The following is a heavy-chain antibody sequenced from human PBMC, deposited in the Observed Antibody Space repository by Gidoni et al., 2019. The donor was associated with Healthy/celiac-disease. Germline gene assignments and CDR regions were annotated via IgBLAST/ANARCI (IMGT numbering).Heavy chain of an antibody. J-gene: IGHJ4*02. CDR1: GGSRSSSSYY. CDR3: AGRIGSSWYRVDY. V-gene: IGHV4-39*01. CDR2: IYYSGST. Sequence: QLQLQESGPGLVKPSETLSLTCTGSGGSRSSSSYYWGWIRQPPGKGLEWIGSIYYSGSTYYNPSLKSRVTLSVDTSTHLFSLKLSSVTAADTAVYYCAGRIGSSWYRVDYWGQGTLVTVSS. D-gene: IGHD6-13*01.